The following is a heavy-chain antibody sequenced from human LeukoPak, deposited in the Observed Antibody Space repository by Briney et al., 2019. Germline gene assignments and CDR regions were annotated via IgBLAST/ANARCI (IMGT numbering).Heavy chain of an antibody. CDR3: AKRGVVIRVILVGFHKEAYYFES. CDR1: GITLSNYG. CDR2: ISDSGGNT. J-gene: IGHJ4*02. D-gene: IGHD3-10*01. V-gene: IGHV3-23*01. Sequence: PGGSLRLSCAVSGITLSNYGMSWVRQAPGKGLEWVAGISDSGGNTKYAVSVKGRFTISRDNPKNTLYLQMNSLRAEDTAVYFCAKRGVVIRVILVGFHKEAYYFESWGQGALVTVSS.